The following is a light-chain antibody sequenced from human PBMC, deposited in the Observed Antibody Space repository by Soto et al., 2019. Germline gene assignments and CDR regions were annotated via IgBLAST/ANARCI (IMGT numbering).Light chain of an antibody. V-gene: IGLV2-23*01. CDR3: CSYTSNTVV. Sequence: QSALAQPASVSGSPGQSITISCTGASGYVGTYSLVSWYQQHPGKAPKVVIYEGHKRPSGVPDRFSGSTSVNTASLTISGLQAEDEGDYYCCSYTSNTVVFGGGTKLTVL. CDR2: EGH. J-gene: IGLJ2*01. CDR1: SGYVGTYSL.